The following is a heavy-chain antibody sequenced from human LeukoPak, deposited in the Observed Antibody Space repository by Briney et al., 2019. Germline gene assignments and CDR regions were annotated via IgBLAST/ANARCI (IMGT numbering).Heavy chain of an antibody. Sequence: GASVKVSCKASGYTFTSYGISWVRQAPGQGLEWMGWISAYNGNTNYAQKLQGRVTMTTDTSTSTAYMELRSLRSDDTAVCYCARDRGSYCGGDCHFDYWGQGTLVTVSS. V-gene: IGHV1-18*01. J-gene: IGHJ4*02. CDR2: ISAYNGNT. CDR3: ARDRGSYCGGDCHFDY. D-gene: IGHD2-21*02. CDR1: GYTFTSYG.